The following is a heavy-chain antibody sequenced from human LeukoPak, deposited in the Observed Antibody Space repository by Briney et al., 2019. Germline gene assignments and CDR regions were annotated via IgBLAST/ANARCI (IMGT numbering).Heavy chain of an antibody. CDR2: ISSSGSTI. CDR1: GFTFSSYE. CDR3: ARGPYYFDY. V-gene: IGHV3-48*03. J-gene: IGHJ4*02. Sequence: PGGSLRLSCAASGFTFSSYEMNWVRQAPGEGLEWVSYISSSGSTIYYADSVKGRFTISRDNAKNSLYLQMNSLRAEDTAVYYCARGPYYFDYWGQGTLVTVSS.